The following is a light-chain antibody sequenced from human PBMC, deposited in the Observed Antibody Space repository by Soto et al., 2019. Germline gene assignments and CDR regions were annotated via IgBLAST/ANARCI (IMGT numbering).Light chain of an antibody. V-gene: IGKV3-20*01. Sequence: EIVLTQSPGTLSLSPGERATLSCRASQSVSNNYLAWYQKKPGQAPRLRIYDASSRATGIPDRFSAMESWTDFTLTISRLEHEDLAVYDCQQYGSSTWTFGQGTKVDIK. CDR2: DAS. J-gene: IGKJ1*01. CDR3: QQYGSSTWT. CDR1: QSVSNNY.